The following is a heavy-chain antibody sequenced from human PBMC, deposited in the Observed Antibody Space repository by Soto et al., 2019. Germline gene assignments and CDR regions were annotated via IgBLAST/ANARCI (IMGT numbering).Heavy chain of an antibody. CDR3: ARAGLAPFDY. CDR1: GFTFSNYN. D-gene: IGHD6-19*01. Sequence: PGGSLRLSCAASGFTFSNYNMNWVRQTPGKGLEWVSYITYSSTTISYADSVNGRFTISRDNAKNSLYLQMNSLRDEDTAVYYCARAGLAPFDYWGQGTLVTV. V-gene: IGHV3-48*02. J-gene: IGHJ4*02. CDR2: ITYSSTTI.